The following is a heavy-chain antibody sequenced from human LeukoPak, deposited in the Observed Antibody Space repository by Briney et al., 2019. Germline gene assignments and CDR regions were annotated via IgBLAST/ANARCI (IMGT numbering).Heavy chain of an antibody. D-gene: IGHD6-19*01. V-gene: IGHV3-74*01. CDR1: GFTFSSCA. J-gene: IGHJ4*02. Sequence: PGGFLRLSCAVSGFTFSSCAMSWVRQAPGKGLVWVSRINSVGSSTSYADSVKGRFTISRDNAKNTLYLQMNSLRAEDTAVHYCARERTSGWDAFDFWGQGTLVTVSS. CDR3: ARERTSGWDAFDF. CDR2: INSVGSST.